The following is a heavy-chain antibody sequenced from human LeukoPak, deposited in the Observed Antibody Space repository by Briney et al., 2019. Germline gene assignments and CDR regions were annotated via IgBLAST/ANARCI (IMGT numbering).Heavy chain of an antibody. CDR2: ISAYNGNT. V-gene: IGHV1-18*01. Sequence: GASVKVSCKASGYTFTSYGISWVRQAPGQGLEWMGWISAYNGNTNYAQKLQGRVTMTTDTSTSTAYMELRSLRSDDTAVYYYARDAYYRYCSSTSCLGWFDPWGQGTLVTVSS. CDR1: GYTFTSYG. CDR3: ARDAYYRYCSSTSCLGWFDP. J-gene: IGHJ5*02. D-gene: IGHD2-2*01.